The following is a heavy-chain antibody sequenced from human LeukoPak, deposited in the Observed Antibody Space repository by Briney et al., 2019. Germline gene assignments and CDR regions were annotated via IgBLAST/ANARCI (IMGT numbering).Heavy chain of an antibody. J-gene: IGHJ6*03. CDR3: AKGYSSSWSSGLMDYYYMDV. D-gene: IGHD6-13*01. Sequence: GGSLRLFCAESGSTFSSYGMHWVRQAPGKGLDWVAFIRYDGRNTYYADSVKGRFTISRDNSKNTLYLQMNSLRAEDTAVYYCAKGYSSSWSSGLMDYYYMDVWGKGTTVTISS. V-gene: IGHV3-30*02. CDR2: IRYDGRNT. CDR1: GSTFSSYG.